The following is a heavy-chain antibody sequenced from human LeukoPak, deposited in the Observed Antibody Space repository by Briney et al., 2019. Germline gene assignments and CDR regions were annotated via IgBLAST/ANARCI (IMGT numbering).Heavy chain of an antibody. CDR1: GGSISSGSYY. CDR2: MYTSGST. D-gene: IGHD6-13*01. V-gene: IGHV4-61*02. Sequence: SETLSLTCTVSGGSISSGSYYWSWIRQPAGKGLEWIGRMYTSGSTNYNPSLKSRVSMSADTSKNQVSLRLSSVAAADTAVYYCASSWTEDYYYYMDVWGEGTTVTVSS. CDR3: ASSWTEDYYYYMDV. J-gene: IGHJ6*03.